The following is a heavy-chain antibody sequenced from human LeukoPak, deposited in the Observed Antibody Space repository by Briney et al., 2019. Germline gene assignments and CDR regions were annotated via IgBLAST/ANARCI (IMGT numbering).Heavy chain of an antibody. V-gene: IGHV2-70*11. CDR3: ARMGRVGVAGEGVYYYGMDV. CDR2: SDCDDDK. D-gene: IGHD6-19*01. CDR1: GYSRRTRARC. J-gene: IGHJ6*02. Sequence: SGPTLVNPTQTLTLTRTFSGYSRRTRARCVSWIRQPPGKALEWLTRSDCDDDKYYSTSLKTRLIISKDTSKNQVVLTMTNMDPVDTGTYYCARMGRVGVAGEGVYYYGMDVWGQGTTVTVSS.